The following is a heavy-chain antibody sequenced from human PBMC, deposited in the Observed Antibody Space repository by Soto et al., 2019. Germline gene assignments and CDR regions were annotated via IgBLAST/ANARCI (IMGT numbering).Heavy chain of an antibody. CDR1: GYTYTEYP. CDR2: INVANGNA. Sequence: GASVKVSCKTSGYTYTEYPIHWVRQAPGQGLEWMGWINVANGNAKYSQKFQGRVTITRDTSASTAYMELSSLRSEDTAVYYCARSGSLYWYFDLWGRGTLDTVSS. J-gene: IGHJ2*01. CDR3: ARSGSLYWYFDL. D-gene: IGHD1-26*01. V-gene: IGHV1-3*01.